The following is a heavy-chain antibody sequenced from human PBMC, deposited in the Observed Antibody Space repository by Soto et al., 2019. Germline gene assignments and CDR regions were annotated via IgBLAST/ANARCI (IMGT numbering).Heavy chain of an antibody. V-gene: IGHV1-69*13. Sequence: ASVKVSCKASGGTFSSYAISWVRQAPGQGLEWMGGIIPIFGTANYAQKFQGRVTITADESTSTAYMELSSLRSEDTAVYYWARSGDSSGYYSVFDYWGQGTLVTVSS. D-gene: IGHD3-22*01. CDR3: ARSGDSSGYYSVFDY. CDR1: GGTFSSYA. J-gene: IGHJ4*02. CDR2: IIPIFGTA.